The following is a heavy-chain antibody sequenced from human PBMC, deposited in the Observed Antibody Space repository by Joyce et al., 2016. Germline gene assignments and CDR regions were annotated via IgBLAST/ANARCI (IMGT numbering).Heavy chain of an antibody. CDR3: TTGSFHTFAT. J-gene: IGHJ5*02. Sequence: EVQVVESGGGVVKPGGSRRLSCAVSDPTCTTTWINWVPQAPGKGVEWVGHIKSVVVGGTADYAAPVTGRYTISRNDSEKTVSLQMNNLKTEDTAVYYCTTGSFHTFATWGQGTQVTVSS. CDR2: IKSVVVGGTA. V-gene: IGHV3-15*07. D-gene: IGHD3-10*01. CDR1: DPTCTTTW.